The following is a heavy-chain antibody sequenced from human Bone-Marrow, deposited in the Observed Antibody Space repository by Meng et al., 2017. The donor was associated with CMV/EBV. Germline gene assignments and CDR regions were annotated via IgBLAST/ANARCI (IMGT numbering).Heavy chain of an antibody. Sequence: GPGYSFTSYWIGWVRQMPGKGLEWMGIIYPGDSDTRYSPSFQGQVTISADKSISTAYLQWSSLKASDTAMYYCARRSSVPTGNWFDPWGQGTLVTVSS. CDR2: IYPGDSDT. V-gene: IGHV5-51*01. CDR1: GYSFTSYW. J-gene: IGHJ5*02. CDR3: ARRSSVPTGNWFDP.